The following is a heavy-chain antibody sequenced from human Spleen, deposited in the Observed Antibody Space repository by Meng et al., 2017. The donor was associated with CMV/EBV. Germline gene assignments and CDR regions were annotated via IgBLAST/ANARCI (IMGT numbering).Heavy chain of an antibody. V-gene: IGHV1-2*02. J-gene: IGHJ4*02. D-gene: IGHD2-2*01. CDR1: FNVTDYF. Sequence: FNVTDYFLHWVRRAPGQGLEWMGWITPDSGGTDCAQKFQGRVTMTRDTSFSTAYMDLSRLTSDDTAVYYCARRGRYCSSTRCADFDYWGQGTLVTVSS. CDR2: ITPDSGGT. CDR3: ARRGRYCSSTRCADFDY.